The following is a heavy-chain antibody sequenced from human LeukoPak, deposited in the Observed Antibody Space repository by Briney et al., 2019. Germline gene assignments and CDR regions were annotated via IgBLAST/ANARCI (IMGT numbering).Heavy chain of an antibody. CDR1: GGSISSYY. D-gene: IGHD4-23*01. CDR2: IYYSGST. V-gene: IGHV4-59*12. Sequence: SETLSLTCTVSGGSISSYYWSWIRQPPGKGLEWIGYIYYSGSTNYNPSLKSRVTISVDASKNQFSLNLNSVTAADTAVYYCARDRILGEATPYYWGQGTRVTVSS. CDR3: ARDRILGEATPYY. J-gene: IGHJ4*02.